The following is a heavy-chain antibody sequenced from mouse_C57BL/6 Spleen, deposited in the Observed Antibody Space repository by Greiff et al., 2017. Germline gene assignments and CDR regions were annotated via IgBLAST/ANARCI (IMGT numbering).Heavy chain of an antibody. V-gene: IGHV1-69*01. J-gene: IGHJ4*01. CDR2: IDPSDSYT. CDR1: GYTFTSYW. CDR3: AKGDDGGDMDD. Sequence: VQLQQPGAELVMPGASVKLSCKASGYTFTSYWMNWVKQRPGQGLEWIGEIDPSDSYTNYNQKFKGKSTLTVDKSSSTAYMQLSSLTSEDSAVYYCAKGDDGGDMDDWGQGTSVTAAS. D-gene: IGHD2-3*01.